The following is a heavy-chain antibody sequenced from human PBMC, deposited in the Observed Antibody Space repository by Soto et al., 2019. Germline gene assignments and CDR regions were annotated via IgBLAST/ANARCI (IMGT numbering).Heavy chain of an antibody. CDR1: GVTLSSYA. CDR3: ARAPGGATGY. J-gene: IGHJ4*02. V-gene: IGHV1-69*06. Sequence: SVKVSCKASGVTLSSYAISWVRQAPGRGLEWMGGIIPIFGTANYAQKFQGRVTITADKSTSTAYTELRSLRSEDTAVYYCARAPGGATGYWGQGTLVTV. D-gene: IGHD3-16*01. CDR2: IIPIFGTA.